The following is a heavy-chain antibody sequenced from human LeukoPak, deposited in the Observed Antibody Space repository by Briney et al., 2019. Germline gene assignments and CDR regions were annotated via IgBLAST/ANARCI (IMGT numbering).Heavy chain of an antibody. CDR1: GFTFSHYA. Sequence: GGSLRLSCAASGFTFSHYAIHWVRQAPGKGLEWVGVISSDGSDKYHADSVKGRFTISRDNSNNTLYLQMNSLRPEDTAVYYCAREGHYDILTGYSPVEYYYYFMDVWGKGTTVTVSS. CDR2: ISSDGSDK. J-gene: IGHJ6*03. V-gene: IGHV3-30-3*01. CDR3: AREGHYDILTGYSPVEYYYYFMDV. D-gene: IGHD3-9*01.